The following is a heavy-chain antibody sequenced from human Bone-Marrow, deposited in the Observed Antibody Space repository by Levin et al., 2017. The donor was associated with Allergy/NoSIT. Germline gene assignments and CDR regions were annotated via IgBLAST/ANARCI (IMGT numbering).Heavy chain of an antibody. CDR2: ISYDGNAK. V-gene: IGHV3-30*18. CDR1: GFTFSSFG. CDR3: AKDLYLELLYYYGMDV. J-gene: IGHJ6*02. D-gene: IGHD1-7*01. Sequence: AGGSLRLSCAASGFTFSSFGMHWVRQAPGKGLEWLAVISYDGNAKYYADSVKGRFTISRDNSKNTLYLQMNSLRAGDTAVYYCAKDLYLELLYYYGMDVWGQGTTVTVSS.